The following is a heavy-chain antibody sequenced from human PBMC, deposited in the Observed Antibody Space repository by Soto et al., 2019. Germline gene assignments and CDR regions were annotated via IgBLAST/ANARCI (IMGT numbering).Heavy chain of an antibody. D-gene: IGHD2-15*01. Sequence: QVQLQQSGPGLVKPSETLSLTCSVSAGSMRNYYWSWIRQPPGKGLEWIGNVDDSGTTKYNPSLMSRVTISVDTSTNQFSRKLSSVIAADTAVYYCSRDVSCSGGSCYPNGWFDPWGQGTLVTVPS. CDR3: SRDVSCSGGSCYPNGWFDP. V-gene: IGHV4-59*01. CDR2: VDDSGTT. J-gene: IGHJ5*02. CDR1: AGSMRNYY.